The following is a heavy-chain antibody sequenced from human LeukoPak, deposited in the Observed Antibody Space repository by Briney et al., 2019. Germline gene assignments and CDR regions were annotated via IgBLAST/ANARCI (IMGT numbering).Heavy chain of an antibody. CDR2: IYYSGST. Sequence: ASETLSLTCTVSGGSISSSSYYWGWIRQPPGKGLEWIGSIYYSGSTYYNPSLKSRVTISVDTSKNQFSLKLSSVTAADTAVYYCARMAPYSSGWSQYWYFDLWGRGTLVTVSS. CDR1: GGSISSSSYY. V-gene: IGHV4-39*01. J-gene: IGHJ2*01. D-gene: IGHD6-19*01. CDR3: ARMAPYSSGWSQYWYFDL.